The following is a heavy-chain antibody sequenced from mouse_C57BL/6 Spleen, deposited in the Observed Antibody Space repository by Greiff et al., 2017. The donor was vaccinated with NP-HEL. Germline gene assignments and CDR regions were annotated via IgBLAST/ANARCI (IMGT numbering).Heavy chain of an antibody. J-gene: IGHJ3*01. Sequence: QVQLKQSGAELARPGASVKLSCKASGYTFTSYGISWVKQRTGQGLEWIGEIYPRSGNTYYNEKFKGKATLTADKSSSTAYMELRSLTSEDSAVYFCARGGIYYDSSGFAYWGQGTLVTVSA. D-gene: IGHD2-4*01. CDR3: ARGGIYYDSSGFAY. V-gene: IGHV1-81*01. CDR1: GYTFTSYG. CDR2: IYPRSGNT.